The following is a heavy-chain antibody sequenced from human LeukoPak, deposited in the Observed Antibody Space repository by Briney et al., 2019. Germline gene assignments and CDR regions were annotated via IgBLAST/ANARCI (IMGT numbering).Heavy chain of an antibody. CDR2: ISGSGGST. J-gene: IGHJ4*02. D-gene: IGHD3-22*01. CDR3: AKTVYYYDSSGYRPLHDY. CDR1: GFTFSNYW. V-gene: IGHV3-23*01. Sequence: PGGSLRLSCAASGFTFSNYWMSWVRQAPGKGLEWVSAISGSGGSTYYADSVKGRFTISRDNSKNTLYLQMNSLRAEDTAVYYCAKTVYYYDSSGYRPLHDYWGQGTLVTVSS.